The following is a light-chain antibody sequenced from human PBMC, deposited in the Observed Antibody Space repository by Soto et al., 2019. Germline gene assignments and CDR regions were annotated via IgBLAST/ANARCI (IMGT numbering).Light chain of an antibody. CDR2: DAS. Sequence: EIVLTQSPGTLSLSPGERATLSCRASQSLTSSYLAWYQQTPGQAPRLLIYDASTRASGIADRFSGSGSGTDFTLTISRLEPEDFAVYYCQQYGSSPRTFGQGTKVEIK. CDR3: QQYGSSPRT. CDR1: QSLTSSY. J-gene: IGKJ1*01. V-gene: IGKV3-20*01.